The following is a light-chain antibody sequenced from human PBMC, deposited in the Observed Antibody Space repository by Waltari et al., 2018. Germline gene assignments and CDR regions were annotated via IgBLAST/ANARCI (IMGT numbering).Light chain of an antibody. Sequence: QSSLTQPPSASGTPGQRVTIPCSTSSSRIGSRAVNWYQRLPGPAPKLPIYTDVHRPSGVPDRFSGSKSGTSASLAISGLQPADEGDYYCAAWDDGLDGVVFGGGTKLTVL. CDR2: TDV. CDR3: AAWDDGLDGVV. CDR1: SSRIGSRA. J-gene: IGLJ3*02. V-gene: IGLV1-44*01.